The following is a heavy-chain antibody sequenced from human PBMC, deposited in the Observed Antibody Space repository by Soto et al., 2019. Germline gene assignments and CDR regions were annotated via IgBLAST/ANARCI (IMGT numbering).Heavy chain of an antibody. CDR2: ISSSSSYI. CDR1: GFTFSSYS. J-gene: IGHJ4*02. D-gene: IGHD6-19*01. Sequence: EVQLVESGGGLVKPGGSLRLSCAASGFTFSSYSMNWVRQAPGKGLEWVSSISSSSSYIYYADSVKGRFTISRDNAKNSLEMQMNSLRAEDTAVYYCARERAVGGTRFDYWGQGTLVTVSS. CDR3: ARERAVGGTRFDY. V-gene: IGHV3-21*01.